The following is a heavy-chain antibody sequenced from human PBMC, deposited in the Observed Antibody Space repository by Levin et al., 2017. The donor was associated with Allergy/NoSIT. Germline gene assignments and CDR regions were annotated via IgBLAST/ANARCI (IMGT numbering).Heavy chain of an antibody. Sequence: GGSLRLSCAASGFTFSSYGMHWVRQAPGKGLEWVAVISYDGSNKYYADSVKGRFTISRDNSKNTLYLQMNSLRAEDTAVYYCAKDGTWFGELLSYYYYYMDVWGKGTTVTVSS. V-gene: IGHV3-30*18. CDR1: GFTFSSYG. CDR2: ISYDGSNK. D-gene: IGHD3-10*01. J-gene: IGHJ6*03. CDR3: AKDGTWFGELLSYYYYYMDV.